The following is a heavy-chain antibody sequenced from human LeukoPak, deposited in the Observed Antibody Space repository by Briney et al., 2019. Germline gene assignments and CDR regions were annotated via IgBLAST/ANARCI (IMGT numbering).Heavy chain of an antibody. J-gene: IGHJ5*02. CDR3: AKYDGYCSGGSCSPGWFDP. CDR2: ISGSGGST. D-gene: IGHD2-15*01. V-gene: IGHV3-23*01. Sequence: GGSLRLSCAASGFTFSSYAMSWVRQAPGKGLEWVSAISGSGGSTYYADSVKGRFTISRDNSKNTLYLQMNSLRAEDAAVYYCAKYDGYCSGGSCSPGWFDPWGQGTLVTVSS. CDR1: GFTFSSYA.